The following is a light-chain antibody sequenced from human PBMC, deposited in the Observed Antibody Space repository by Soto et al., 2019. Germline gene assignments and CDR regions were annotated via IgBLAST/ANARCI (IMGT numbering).Light chain of an antibody. CDR2: AAS. Sequence: DIQMTQSPSAMSASVGDSITITCRASQGINNHLVWFQQKPGKVPQRLIYAASRVESGVPSTFSGSGSGTEFTLTISSLQPEDSATYYCLQHNSYPLTFGGGTKVEI. J-gene: IGKJ4*01. V-gene: IGKV1-17*03. CDR1: QGINNH. CDR3: LQHNSYPLT.